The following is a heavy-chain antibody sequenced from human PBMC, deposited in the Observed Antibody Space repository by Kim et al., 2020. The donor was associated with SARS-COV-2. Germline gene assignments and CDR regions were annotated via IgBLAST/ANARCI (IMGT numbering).Heavy chain of an antibody. CDR3: VKGSSITIFGVVIDYGMDV. D-gene: IGHD3-3*01. Sequence: GSLRLSCSASGFTFSSYAMHWVRQAPGKGLEYVSAISSNGGSTYYADSVKGRFTISRDNSKNTLYLQMSSLRAEDTAVYYCVKGSSITIFGVVIDYGMDVWGQGTTVTVSS. CDR1: GFTFSSYA. V-gene: IGHV3-64D*09. J-gene: IGHJ6*02. CDR2: ISSNGGST.